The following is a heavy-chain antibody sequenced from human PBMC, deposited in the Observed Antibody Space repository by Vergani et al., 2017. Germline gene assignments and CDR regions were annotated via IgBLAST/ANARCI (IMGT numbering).Heavy chain of an antibody. D-gene: IGHD2-21*02. CDR3: ARDTVVTAIRYYYYYGMDV. J-gene: IGHJ6*02. CDR1: GYTFTSYA. V-gene: IGHV1-3*01. CDR2: INAGNGNT. Sequence: QVQLVQSGAEVKKPGASVKVSCKASGYTFTSYAMHWVRQAPGQRLEWMGWINAGNGNTKYSQKFQGRVPITRDTSASTAYMELSNLRSEDTAVYYCARDTVVTAIRYYYYYGMDVWGQGTTVTVSS.